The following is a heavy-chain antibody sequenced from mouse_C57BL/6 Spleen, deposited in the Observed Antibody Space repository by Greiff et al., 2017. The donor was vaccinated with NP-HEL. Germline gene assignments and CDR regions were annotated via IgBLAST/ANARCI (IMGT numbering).Heavy chain of an antibody. V-gene: IGHV2-2*01. CDR1: GFSLTSYG. Sequence: VHLVESGPGLVQPSQSLSITCTVSGFSLTSYGVHWVRQSPGKGLEWLGVIWRGGSTDYNAAFISRLSISKDNSKSQVFFKMNSLQADDTAIYYCAIGGNGDYWGQGTTLTVSS. D-gene: IGHD3-3*01. CDR3: AIGGNGDY. CDR2: IWRGGST. J-gene: IGHJ2*01.